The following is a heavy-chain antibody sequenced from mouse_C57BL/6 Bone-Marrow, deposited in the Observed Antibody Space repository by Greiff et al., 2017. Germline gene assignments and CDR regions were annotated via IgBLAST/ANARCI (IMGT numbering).Heavy chain of an antibody. CDR3: ARRRDYNGSSYAGYAMDY. J-gene: IGHJ4*01. Sequence: VQLQQPGAELVRPGSSVKLSCKASGYTFTSYWMDWVKQRPGQGLEWIGNIYPSDSETHYNQKFKDKATLTVDKSSSTAYMQLSSLTSEDSAVYCCARRRDYNGSSYAGYAMDYWGQGTSVTVSS. CDR1: GYTFTSYW. CDR2: IYPSDSET. V-gene: IGHV1-61*01. D-gene: IGHD1-1*01.